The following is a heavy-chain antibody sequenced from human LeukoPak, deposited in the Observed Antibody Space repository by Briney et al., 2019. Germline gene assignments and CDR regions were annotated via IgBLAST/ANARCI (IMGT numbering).Heavy chain of an antibody. V-gene: IGHV4-39*07. CDR3: ARVQPPGVGGLDY. Sequence: SETLSLTCTVSGGSISSSSYYWGWIRQPPGKGLEWIGSIYYSGSTNYNPSLKSRVTISVDTSKNQFSLKLSSVTAADTAVYYCARVQPPGVGGLDYWGQGTLVTVSS. CDR1: GGSISSSSYY. D-gene: IGHD7-27*01. CDR2: IYYSGST. J-gene: IGHJ4*02.